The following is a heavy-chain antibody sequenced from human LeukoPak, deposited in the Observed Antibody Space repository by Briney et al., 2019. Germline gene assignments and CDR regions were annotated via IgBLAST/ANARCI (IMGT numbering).Heavy chain of an antibody. J-gene: IGHJ4*02. Sequence: GGSLRLSCAASGFTFSSYPMSWVRQAPGKGLEWVSALSDSGAATYYADSVKGRFTISRDNSKNTLYLHMNSLRAEDTAIYYCAKGVVGATMADYWGQGTLVTVSS. D-gene: IGHD1-26*01. CDR1: GFTFSSYP. CDR3: AKGVVGATMADY. CDR2: LSDSGAAT. V-gene: IGHV3-23*01.